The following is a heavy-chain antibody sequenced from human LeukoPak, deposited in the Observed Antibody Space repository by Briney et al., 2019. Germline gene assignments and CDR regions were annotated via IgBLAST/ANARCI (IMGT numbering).Heavy chain of an antibody. CDR3: ARHPIFIPTGWFDP. CDR1: GGSISSSSYY. Sequence: SETLSLTCTVSGGSISSSSYYWGWIRQPPGKGLEWIGSIYYSGSTYYNPSLKSRVTISVDTSKNQFSLKLSSVTAADTAVYYCARHPIFIPTGWFDPWGQGTLVTVSS. J-gene: IGHJ5*02. CDR2: IYYSGST. V-gene: IGHV4-39*01. D-gene: IGHD3-16*01.